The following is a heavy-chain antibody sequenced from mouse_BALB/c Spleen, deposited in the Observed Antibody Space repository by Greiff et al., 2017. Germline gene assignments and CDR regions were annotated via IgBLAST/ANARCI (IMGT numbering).Heavy chain of an antibody. CDR1: GYTFTSYV. Sequence: EVQLQQSGPELVKPGASVKMSCKASGYTFTSYVMHWVKQKPGQGLEWIGYINPYNDGTKYNEKFKGKATLTSDKSSSTAYMELSSLTSEDSAGYYCARGAYYDYDHYYDMDYWGQGTSVTVSS. CDR3: ARGAYYDYDHYYDMDY. D-gene: IGHD2-4*01. J-gene: IGHJ4*01. V-gene: IGHV1-14*01. CDR2: INPYNDGT.